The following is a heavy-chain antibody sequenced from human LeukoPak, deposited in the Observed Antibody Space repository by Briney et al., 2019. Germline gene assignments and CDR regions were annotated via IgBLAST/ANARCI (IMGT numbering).Heavy chain of an antibody. J-gene: IGHJ4*02. V-gene: IGHV1-24*01. CDR3: ATGYMAFAPYYFDH. CDR1: GYTLTELS. Sequence: RASVKVSCKVSGYTLTELSMHWVRQAPGKGLEWMGGFDPEDGETIYAQKFQGRVTMTEDTSTDTAYMELSSLRSEDTAVYYCATGYMAFAPYYFDHWGQGTLVTVSS. D-gene: IGHD1-14*01. CDR2: FDPEDGET.